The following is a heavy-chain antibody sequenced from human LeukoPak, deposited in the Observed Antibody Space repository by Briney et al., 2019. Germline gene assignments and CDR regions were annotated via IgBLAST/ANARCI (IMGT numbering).Heavy chain of an antibody. D-gene: IGHD3-22*01. Sequence: ASVKVSCTASGYTFTSYAISWVRPAPGQGLERMGWISAYNGNTNYAQKLQGRVTMTTDTSTSTAYMELRSLRSDDTAVYYCARDAAYYYDSSGYLFDYWGQGTLVTVSS. CDR3: ARDAAYYYDSSGYLFDY. CDR1: GYTFTSYA. CDR2: ISAYNGNT. V-gene: IGHV1-18*01. J-gene: IGHJ4*02.